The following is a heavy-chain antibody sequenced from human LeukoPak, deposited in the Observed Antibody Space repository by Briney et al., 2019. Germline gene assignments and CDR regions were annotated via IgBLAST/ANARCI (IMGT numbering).Heavy chain of an antibody. V-gene: IGHV3-23*01. J-gene: IGHJ6*02. CDR3: AKATAILYYYYGMDV. CDR1: GFTFSSYA. CDR2: ISGSGGST. Sequence: PGASLRLSCAASGFTFSSYAMSWVRQAPGKGLEWVSDISGSGGSTYYADSVKGRFTISRDNSKNTLYLQMNSLRAEDTAVYYCAKATAILYYYYGMDVWGQGTTVTVSS. D-gene: IGHD2-21*02.